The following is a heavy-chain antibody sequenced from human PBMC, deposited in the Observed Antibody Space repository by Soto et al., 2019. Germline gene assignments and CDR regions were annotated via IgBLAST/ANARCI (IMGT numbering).Heavy chain of an antibody. J-gene: IGHJ4*02. V-gene: IGHV4-59*01. D-gene: IGHD5-12*01. CDR1: GGSINNYY. CDR3: GISMGNSVAPTYFDY. CDR2: IYYRGST. Sequence: ASETLSLTCTVSGGSINNYYWSWIRQPPGKGLEWIGYIYYRGSTNYNPSLKSRVTISVDTSKNQFSLKLSSVTTADTAVYYCGISMGNSVAPTYFDYWGQGTLVTVSS.